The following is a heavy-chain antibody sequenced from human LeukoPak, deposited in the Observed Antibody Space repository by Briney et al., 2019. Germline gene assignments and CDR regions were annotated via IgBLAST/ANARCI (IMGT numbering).Heavy chain of an antibody. CDR1: GYTLTELS. V-gene: IGHV1-24*01. J-gene: IGHJ4*02. Sequence: GGSVKVSCKVSGYTLTELSMHWVRQAPGKGLEWMGGFDPEDGETIYAQKFQARVTTTEHTPTNTAYTQLSSLRSEDTPVYYCATVSRGYPTLFVAYWGQRTLVTVSS. D-gene: IGHD5-18*01. CDR2: FDPEDGET. CDR3: ATVSRGYPTLFVAY.